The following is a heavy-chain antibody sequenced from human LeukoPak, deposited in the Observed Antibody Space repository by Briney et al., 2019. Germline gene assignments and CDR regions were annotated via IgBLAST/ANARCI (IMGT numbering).Heavy chain of an antibody. J-gene: IGHJ4*02. CDR3: AKLGGEMVRGLIHFDY. D-gene: IGHD3-10*01. CDR2: ISGSDGTT. V-gene: IGHV3-23*01. CDR1: GFTFSNYA. Sequence: GGSLRLSCAASGFTFSNYAMTWVRQAPGKGLEWVSGISGSDGTTYYADSVKGRFTISRDNSKNTLYLHMNSLRDEDTAVYYCAKLGGEMVRGLIHFDYWGQGTLVTVSS.